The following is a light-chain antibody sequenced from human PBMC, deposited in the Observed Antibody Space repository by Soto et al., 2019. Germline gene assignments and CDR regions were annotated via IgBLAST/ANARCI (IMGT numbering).Light chain of an antibody. CDR3: MQGTHWPWT. V-gene: IGKV2-30*01. CDR2: KVS. J-gene: IGKJ1*01. CDR1: QSLINSDGNTY. Sequence: DVVMTQSPLSLPVTLGQPASISCRSSQSLINSDGNTYLNWFQQRPGQSPRRLIYKVSDRDSGVPDIFTGSGSGTDFTLKISRVEAEDVGVYYWMQGTHWPWTFGQGTDVEIK.